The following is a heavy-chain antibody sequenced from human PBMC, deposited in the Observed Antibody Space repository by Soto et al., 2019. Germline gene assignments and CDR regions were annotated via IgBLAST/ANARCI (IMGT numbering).Heavy chain of an antibody. CDR2: ISYDGSNK. CDR1: GFTFSSYA. D-gene: IGHD3-10*01. CDR3: ARVPFLWFGEESYFDY. V-gene: IGHV3-30-3*01. J-gene: IGHJ4*02. Sequence: QVQLVESGGGVVQPGRSLRLSCAASGFTFSSYAMHWVRQAPGKGLEWVAVISYDGSNKYYADSVKGRFTISRDNSKNTLYLQMNGLRAEDTAVYYCARVPFLWFGEESYFDYWGQGTLVTVSS.